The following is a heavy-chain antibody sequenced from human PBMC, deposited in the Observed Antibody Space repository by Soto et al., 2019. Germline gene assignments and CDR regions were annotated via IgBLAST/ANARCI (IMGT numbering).Heavy chain of an antibody. Sequence: EVQLVESGGGLVQPGGSLRLSCAASGFSFRSYSMNWVRQAPGKGLEWVSYISGSSSTKYYADSVKGRFTISRDNAKNSLYLQMESLGAEDTAVYFCARDSTPGPVDNWCQGTLVTVSS. CDR2: ISGSSSTK. CDR1: GFSFRSYS. CDR3: ARDSTPGPVDN. V-gene: IGHV3-48*01. J-gene: IGHJ4*02.